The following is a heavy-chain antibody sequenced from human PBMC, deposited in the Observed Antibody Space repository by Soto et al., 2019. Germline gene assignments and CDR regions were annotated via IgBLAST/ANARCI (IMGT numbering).Heavy chain of an antibody. V-gene: IGHV3-30-3*01. CDR2: ISYDGSNK. D-gene: IGHD2-2*01. Sequence: PGGSLRLSCAASGFTFSSYAMHWVRQAPGKGLEWVAVISYDGSNKYYADSVKGRFTISRDNSKNTLYLQMNSLRAEDTAVYYCARGGCSSTSCHRPVWFDPWGQGTLVTVSS. CDR3: ARGGCSSTSCHRPVWFDP. CDR1: GFTFSSYA. J-gene: IGHJ5*02.